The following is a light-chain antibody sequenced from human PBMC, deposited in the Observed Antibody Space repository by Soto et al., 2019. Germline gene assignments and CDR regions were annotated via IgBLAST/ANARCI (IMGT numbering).Light chain of an antibody. CDR3: QHYNSYSEA. Sequence: DIQMTQSPSILSASVGDRVTVTCRASQSFSSWLAWYQQKPGKAPKLLIYDASTLERGVPSRFSGSGSGTEFTLTISSLQPDDFATYYCQHYNSYSEAFGQGTKVELK. CDR2: DAS. J-gene: IGKJ1*01. V-gene: IGKV1-5*01. CDR1: QSFSSW.